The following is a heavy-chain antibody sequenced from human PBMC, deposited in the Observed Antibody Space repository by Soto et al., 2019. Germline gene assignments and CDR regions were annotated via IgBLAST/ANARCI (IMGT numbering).Heavy chain of an antibody. CDR1: GGSISSYY. Sequence: SETLSLTCTVSGGSISSYYWSWIRQPPGKGLEWIGYIYYSGSTNYNPSLKSRVTISVDTSKNQFSLKLSSVTAADTAVYYCARGVTIAVSWAAARPNYYYMDVWGKGTTVTVSS. V-gene: IGHV4-59*01. CDR2: IYYSGST. J-gene: IGHJ6*03. CDR3: ARGVTIAVSWAAARPNYYYMDV. D-gene: IGHD6-6*01.